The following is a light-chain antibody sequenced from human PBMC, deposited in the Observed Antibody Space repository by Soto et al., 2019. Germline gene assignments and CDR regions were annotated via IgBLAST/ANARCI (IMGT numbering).Light chain of an antibody. Sequence: DIQMTQFPATLSASVGDSVTITCRASQSITKWLAWYQLKPGKAPKLLIHEASNLHSGVSSRFTGSGSGTDFTLTITSLQPEDFATYYCQQYKSYWTFGQGTKVDI. J-gene: IGKJ1*01. CDR1: QSITKW. CDR2: EAS. CDR3: QQYKSYWT. V-gene: IGKV1-5*03.